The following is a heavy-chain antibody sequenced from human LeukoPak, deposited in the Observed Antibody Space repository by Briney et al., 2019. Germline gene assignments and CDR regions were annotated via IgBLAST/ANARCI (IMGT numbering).Heavy chain of an antibody. D-gene: IGHD6-13*01. CDR2: IYYSGST. J-gene: IGHJ5*02. CDR1: GGSISSSSYY. V-gene: IGHV4-39*07. CDR3: ARDSRGSSSHFNWFDP. Sequence: SETLSLTCTVSGGSISSSSYYWGWIRQPPGKGLEWIGSIYYSGSTYYNPSLKSRVTISVDTSKNQFSLKLSSVTAADTAVYYCARDSRGSSSHFNWFDPWGQGTLVTVSS.